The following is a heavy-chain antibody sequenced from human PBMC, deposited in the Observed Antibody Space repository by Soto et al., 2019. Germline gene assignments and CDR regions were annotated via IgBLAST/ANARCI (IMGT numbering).Heavy chain of an antibody. V-gene: IGHV4-39*01. CDR2: IYYSGST. Sequence: QLQLQESGPGLVKPSETLSLTCTVSGGSISSSSYYWGWIHQPPGKGLEWIGSIYYSGSTYYNPSLKSRVTISVDTSKNQFSLKLSSVTAADTAVYYCARLGPLYCSGGSCYYFDYWGQGTLVTVSS. CDR3: ARLGPLYCSGGSCYYFDY. CDR1: GGSISSSSYY. J-gene: IGHJ4*02. D-gene: IGHD2-15*01.